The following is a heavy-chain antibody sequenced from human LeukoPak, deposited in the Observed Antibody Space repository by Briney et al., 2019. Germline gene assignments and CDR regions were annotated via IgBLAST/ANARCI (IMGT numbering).Heavy chain of an antibody. CDR1: GFTFSSYA. J-gene: IGHJ4*02. Sequence: GGSLRLSCAASGFTFSSYAMLWVRQAPGKGLEWVAVISYDGSNKYYADSVKGRFTISRDNSKNTLYLQMNSLRAEDTAVYYCARSEAGASSLDYWGQGTLVTVSS. CDR3: ARSEAGASSLDY. V-gene: IGHV3-30*01. D-gene: IGHD6-6*01. CDR2: ISYDGSNK.